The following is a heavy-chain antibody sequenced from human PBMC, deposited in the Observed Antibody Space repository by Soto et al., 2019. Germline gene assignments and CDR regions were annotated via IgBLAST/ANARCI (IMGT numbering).Heavy chain of an antibody. D-gene: IGHD6-6*01. Sequence: ASVKVSYKASGYTFTGYYMHWVRQAPGQGLGWMGWINPNSGGTNYAQKFQGRVTMTRDTSISTAYMELSRLRSDDTAVYYCARDIAARGNFYYYYGMDVWGQGTTVTVSS. CDR3: ARDIAARGNFYYYYGMDV. V-gene: IGHV1-2*02. J-gene: IGHJ6*02. CDR1: GYTFTGYY. CDR2: INPNSGGT.